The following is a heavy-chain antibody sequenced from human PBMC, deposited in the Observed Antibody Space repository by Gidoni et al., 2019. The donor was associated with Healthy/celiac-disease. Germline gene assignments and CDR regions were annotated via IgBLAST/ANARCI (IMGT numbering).Heavy chain of an antibody. CDR3: AKGPPWEPVDY. J-gene: IGHJ4*02. Sequence: QVHLVESGGGVVKPGRSLRLSCAASGFTFSSDGMHWVRQAPGKGLEWVAVISYDGSKKYYADSVKGRFTISRDNSKNTLYVQMNTLRAEDTAVYYCAKGPPWEPVDYWGQGTLVTVSS. V-gene: IGHV3-30*18. D-gene: IGHD1-26*01. CDR1: GFTFSSDG. CDR2: ISYDGSKK.